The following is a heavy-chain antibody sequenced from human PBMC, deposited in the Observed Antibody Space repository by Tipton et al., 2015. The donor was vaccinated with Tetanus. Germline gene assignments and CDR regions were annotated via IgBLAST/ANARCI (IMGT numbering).Heavy chain of an antibody. V-gene: IGHV4-30-2*06. CDR2: IFHTGGT. CDR1: GGSINNGAYT. CDR3: ARSHGSGGLLWFDS. Sequence: TLSLTCTVSGGSINNGAYTWSWIRQSPGKGLEWIGYIFHTGGTYYNPSLKSRVTISVDGPRNQFSLNLKSVTAADTAVYYCARSHGSGGLLWFDSWGQGPLGTVSS. D-gene: IGHD3-10*01. J-gene: IGHJ5*01.